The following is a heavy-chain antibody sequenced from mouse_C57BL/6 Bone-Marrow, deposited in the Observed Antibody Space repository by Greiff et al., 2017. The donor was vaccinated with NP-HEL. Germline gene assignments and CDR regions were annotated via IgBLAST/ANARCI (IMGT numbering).Heavy chain of an antibody. CDR3: ARIYYYGSYWYCDV. CDR1: GFSLSTFGMG. J-gene: IGHJ1*03. V-gene: IGHV8-8*01. D-gene: IGHD1-1*01. CDR2: IWWDDDR. Sequence: QVTLKVSGPGILQPSQTLSLTCSFSGFSLSTFGMGVGWIRQPSGQGLEWLAHIWWDDDRYYNPALKSRLTISKDTSKNQVFLKIANVDTADTATYYCARIYYYGSYWYCDVWGTGTTVTVSS.